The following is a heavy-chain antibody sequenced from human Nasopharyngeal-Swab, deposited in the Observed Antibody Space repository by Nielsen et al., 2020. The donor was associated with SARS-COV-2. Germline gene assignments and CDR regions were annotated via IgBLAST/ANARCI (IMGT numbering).Heavy chain of an antibody. D-gene: IGHD2-2*02. CDR1: GYTFTSYG. CDR3: AAPGGYCSSTSCYRAAYYYYYGMDV. Sequence: ASVKVSCKASGYTFTSYGISWVRQAPGQGLEWMGWISAYNGNTNYAQKFQGRVTMTRDTSISTAYMELSRLRSDDTAVYYCAAPGGYCSSTSCYRAAYYYYYGMDVWGQGTTVTVSS. CDR2: ISAYNGNT. V-gene: IGHV1-18*01. J-gene: IGHJ6*02.